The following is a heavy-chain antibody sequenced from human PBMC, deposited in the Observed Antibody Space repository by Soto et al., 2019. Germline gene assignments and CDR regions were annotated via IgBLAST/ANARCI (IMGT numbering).Heavy chain of an antibody. CDR1: GYTFTGYY. V-gene: IGHV1-2*02. CDR3: AKGPTYYYGSGSYYGSGAFDI. D-gene: IGHD3-10*01. CDR2: INPNSGGT. Sequence: ASVKVSCKASGYTFTGYYMHWVRQAPGQGLEWMGWINPNSGGTNYADSVKGRFTISRDNSKNTLYLQMNSLRAEDTAVYYCAKGPTYYYGSGSYYGSGAFDIWGQGTMVTVSS. J-gene: IGHJ3*02.